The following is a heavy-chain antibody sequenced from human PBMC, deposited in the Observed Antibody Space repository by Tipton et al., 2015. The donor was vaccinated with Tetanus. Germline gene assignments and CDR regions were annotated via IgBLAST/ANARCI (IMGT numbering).Heavy chain of an antibody. V-gene: IGHV4-61*01. J-gene: IGHJ4*02. CDR3: AGLPVGGGYSAHHYFLH. D-gene: IGHD4-23*01. CDR1: GGSVRSTNSY. CDR2: IYYTGNT. Sequence: TLSLTCTVSGGSVRSTNSYWSWIRQSPGRGLEWIGYIYYTGNTNYNPSLKSRVTISADTTKKQFSLNPRSVTAADTAVYYCAGLPVGGGYSAHHYFLHWGQGTLVTVSS.